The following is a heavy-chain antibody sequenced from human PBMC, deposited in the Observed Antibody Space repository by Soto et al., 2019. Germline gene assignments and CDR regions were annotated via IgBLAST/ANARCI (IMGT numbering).Heavy chain of an antibody. J-gene: IGHJ4*01. CDR1: GGSISSADYY. CDR2: FHSSWAT. D-gene: IGHD3-10*01. V-gene: IGHV4-30-4*01. CDR3: ASIWFGDFDY. Sequence: QVQLQESGPGLVKPSQTLSLTCTVSGGSISSADYYWSWIRQPPGKGLEWIVYFHSSWATYKDPSLESRVIISVDTSKNQISLKRDSVTAADTAVYYCASIWFGDFDYWGRGTLVTVS.